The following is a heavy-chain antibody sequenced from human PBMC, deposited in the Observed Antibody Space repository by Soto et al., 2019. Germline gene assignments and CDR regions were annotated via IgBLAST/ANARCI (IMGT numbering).Heavy chain of an antibody. V-gene: IGHV4-30-4*01. CDR2: IYYSGNT. Sequence: QVQLQESGPGLVKPSQTLSLTCTVSSGSITSGDYYWSWIRQPPGKGLEWIGYIYYSGNTYYNPSLKSRVTISLDTSKNQFSLKLTSVTAADTAVYYCARDYSATTSDAFDIWGQGTMVTVSS. CDR3: ARDYSATTSDAFDI. CDR1: SGSITSGDYY. D-gene: IGHD4-4*01. J-gene: IGHJ3*02.